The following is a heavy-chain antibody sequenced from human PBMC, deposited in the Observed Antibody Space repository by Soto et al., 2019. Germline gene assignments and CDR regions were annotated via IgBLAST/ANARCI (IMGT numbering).Heavy chain of an antibody. J-gene: IGHJ6*02. CDR3: ARYRTDGTVAATEMYDFAVDV. Sequence: QVQLVQSGAEVKKPGSSVKVSCKASGGAFSTYRMNWGRQAPGQGLDWMGAIIPIFPTPHYAQRFQGRVTLTADETTSKVDMELSILGTNDPAVYYSARYRTDGTVAATEMYDFAVDVWGQGTPVTVSS. CDR2: IIPIFPTP. CDR1: GGAFSTYR. D-gene: IGHD6-19*01. V-gene: IGHV1-69*01.